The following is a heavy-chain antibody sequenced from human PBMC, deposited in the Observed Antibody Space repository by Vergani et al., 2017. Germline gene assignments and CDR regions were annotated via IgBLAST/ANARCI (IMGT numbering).Heavy chain of an antibody. V-gene: IGHV3-33*06. D-gene: IGHD3-10*01. Sequence: QVQLVESGGGVVQPGRSLRLSCAASGFTFSSYGMHWVRQAPGKGLEWVAVIWYDGSNKYYADSVKGRFTISRDNSKNTLYLQMNSLRAEDTAVYYWAKAVRGYYYGMDDWGQGTTVTVSS. CDR2: IWYDGSNK. CDR3: AKAVRGYYYGMDD. J-gene: IGHJ6*02. CDR1: GFTFSSYG.